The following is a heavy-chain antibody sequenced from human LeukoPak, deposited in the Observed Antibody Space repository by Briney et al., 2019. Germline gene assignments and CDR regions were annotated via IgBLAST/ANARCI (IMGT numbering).Heavy chain of an antibody. V-gene: IGHV4-59*08. Sequence: SETLSLTCTVSGGSISSYYWSWIRQPPGKGLEWIGYIYYSGSTNYNPSLKSRVTISVDTSKNQFSLKLSSVTAADTAVYYCARRGYYDSSGYYNAFYYGMDVWGQGTTVTVSS. J-gene: IGHJ6*02. D-gene: IGHD3-22*01. CDR1: GGSISSYY. CDR2: IYYSGST. CDR3: ARRGYYDSSGYYNAFYYGMDV.